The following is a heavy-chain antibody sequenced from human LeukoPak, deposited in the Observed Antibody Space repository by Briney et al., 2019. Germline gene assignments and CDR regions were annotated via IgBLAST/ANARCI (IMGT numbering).Heavy chain of an antibody. V-gene: IGHV3-30*02. CDR2: IRYDGSNK. Sequence: PGGSLTLSCAASGFTFSSYGMHWVRQAQGRGLEWVAFIRYDGSNKFHADSVKGRFTISRDASKSTLYLQMSSLRTEDTAVYYCAKQEYYGPDYRGQGTLVTVSS. CDR1: GFTFSSYG. D-gene: IGHD2/OR15-2a*01. CDR3: AKQEYYGPDY. J-gene: IGHJ4*02.